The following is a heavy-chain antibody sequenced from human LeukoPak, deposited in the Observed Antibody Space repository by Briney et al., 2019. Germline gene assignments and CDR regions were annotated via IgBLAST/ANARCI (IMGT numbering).Heavy chain of an antibody. CDR3: AKDLYRFDYGGNSVY. Sequence: GGSLRLSCAASGFTISSHAMSWVRQAQGKGLEWVSAISGSGGSTYYADSVKGRFTISRDSSKNSLYLQMNSLRAEDTAVYYCAKDLYRFDYGGNSVYWGQGTLVTVSS. V-gene: IGHV3-23*01. D-gene: IGHD4-23*01. J-gene: IGHJ4*02. CDR1: GFTISSHA. CDR2: ISGSGGST.